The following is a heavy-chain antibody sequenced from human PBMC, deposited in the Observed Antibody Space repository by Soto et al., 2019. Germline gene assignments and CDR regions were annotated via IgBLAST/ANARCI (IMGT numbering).Heavy chain of an antibody. Sequence: QVRLQEWGPGLVKPSQTLSLKCSVSGGSITTGGRYWSWIRQLPGKGLEWIGDIYYSGNNYYNASFKSRVTISVEAAKNQFSLKLSSVTAADTAVYYCAQALVFTGGDGFDIWGQGRLVTVSS. CDR1: GGSITTGGRY. J-gene: IGHJ3*02. CDR2: IYYSGNN. D-gene: IGHD1-1*01. V-gene: IGHV4-31*02. CDR3: AQALVFTGGDGFDI.